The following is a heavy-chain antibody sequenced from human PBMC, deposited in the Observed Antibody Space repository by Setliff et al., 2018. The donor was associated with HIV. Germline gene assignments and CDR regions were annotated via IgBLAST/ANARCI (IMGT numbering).Heavy chain of an antibody. V-gene: IGHV4-4*07. CDR3: ARARITMTGGRLEPYAFDR. CDR1: GGSFSTYY. Sequence: PSETLSLTCTVSGGSFSTYYWSWIRQPAGEGLEYVGRVHSTGTTIYNPSLKSRVTMSVDTSKNQLSLKLRSVTAADTAVYYCARARITMTGGRLEPYAFDRWGQGTKVTVXS. D-gene: IGHD3-22*01. CDR2: VHSTGTT. J-gene: IGHJ3*01.